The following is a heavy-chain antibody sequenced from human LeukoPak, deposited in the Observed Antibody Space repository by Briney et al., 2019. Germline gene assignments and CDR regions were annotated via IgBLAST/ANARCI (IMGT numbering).Heavy chain of an antibody. V-gene: IGHV4-34*01. CDR1: GGSFSTYY. D-gene: IGHD4-17*01. CDR2: INRSGST. J-gene: IGHJ6*03. Sequence: SETLSLTCAVYGGSFSTYYWSWIRQPPGKGLEWIGEINRSGSTNYNPSLKSRVTISVDSSKNQFSLKLSSVTAADTAVYYCARLNMTTVTPISGYYYYMDVWGKGTSVTIS. CDR3: ARLNMTTVTPISGYYYYMDV.